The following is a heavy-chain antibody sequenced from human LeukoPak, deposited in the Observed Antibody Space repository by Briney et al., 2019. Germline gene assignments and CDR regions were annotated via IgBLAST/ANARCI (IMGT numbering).Heavy chain of an antibody. D-gene: IGHD1-1*01. V-gene: IGHV3-23*01. J-gene: IGHJ4*02. CDR1: GFTFSNAW. Sequence: GGSLRLSCAASGFTFSNAWMSWVRQAPGKGLQWVSTISGSGGSTYYADSVKGRLTISRDNSKSTLYLQMNSLRAEDTAVYYCARRPGLERYYFDYWGQGTLVTVSS. CDR3: ARRPGLERYYFDY. CDR2: ISGSGGST.